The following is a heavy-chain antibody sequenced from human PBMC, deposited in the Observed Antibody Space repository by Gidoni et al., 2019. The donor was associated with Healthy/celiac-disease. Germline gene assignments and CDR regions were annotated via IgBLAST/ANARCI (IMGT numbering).Heavy chain of an antibody. J-gene: IGHJ6*02. V-gene: IGHV4-39*07. D-gene: IGHD5-12*01. CDR2: IYYSGST. Sequence: QLQLQESGPGLVKPSETLSLTCTVSGGSISSSSYYWGWIRQPPGKGLEWIGSIYYSGSTYYNPSLKSRVTISVDTSKNQFFLKLSSVTAADTAVYYCARDPMGRWLQFPYYYYGMDVWGQGTTVTVSS. CDR1: GGSISSSSYY. CDR3: ARDPMGRWLQFPYYYYGMDV.